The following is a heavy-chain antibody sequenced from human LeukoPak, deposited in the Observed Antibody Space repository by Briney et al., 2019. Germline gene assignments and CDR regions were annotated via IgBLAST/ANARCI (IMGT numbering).Heavy chain of an antibody. V-gene: IGHV1-69*13. CDR2: IIPIFGTA. CDR3: ASGYDSSGYYYSQY. J-gene: IGHJ4*02. Sequence: SVKVSCKASGGTFSSYAISWVRQVPGQGLEWMGGIIPIFGTANYAQKFQGRVTITADESTSTAYMGLSSLRSEDTAVYYCASGYDSSGYYYSQYWGQGTLVTVSS. CDR1: GGTFSSYA. D-gene: IGHD3-22*01.